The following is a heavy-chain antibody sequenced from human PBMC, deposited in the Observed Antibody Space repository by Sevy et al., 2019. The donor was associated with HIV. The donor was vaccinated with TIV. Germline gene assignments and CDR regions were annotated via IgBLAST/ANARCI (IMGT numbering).Heavy chain of an antibody. Sequence: GGSLRLSCAASGFTTGFTFSDYWMAWVRQAPGKGLEWVANIKRDGSEKYYVASVKGRFTISRDNAKTSLFLQMNSLRGEDTAVYYCARDCSSASCLWGMDVWGQGTTVTVSS. CDR3: ARDCSSASCLWGMDV. J-gene: IGHJ6*02. V-gene: IGHV3-7*03. D-gene: IGHD2-2*01. CDR1: GFTTGFTFSDYW. CDR2: IKRDGSEK.